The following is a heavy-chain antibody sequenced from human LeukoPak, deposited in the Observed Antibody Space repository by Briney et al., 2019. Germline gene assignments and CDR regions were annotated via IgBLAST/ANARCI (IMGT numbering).Heavy chain of an antibody. CDR3: ARGLGYCSSTSCQNWFDP. D-gene: IGHD2-2*01. V-gene: IGHV3-66*01. J-gene: IGHJ5*02. CDR1: GFTVSSNY. CDR2: IYSGGST. Sequence: GGSLRLSCAASGFTVSSNYMNWVRQAPGKGLEWVSVIYSGGSTYYADSVKGRFTISRDNSKNTLYLQMNSLRAEDTAVYYCARGLGYCSSTSCQNWFDPWGQGTLVTVSS.